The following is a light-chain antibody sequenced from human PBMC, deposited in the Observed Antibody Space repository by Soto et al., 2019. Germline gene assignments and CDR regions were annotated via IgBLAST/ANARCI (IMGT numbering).Light chain of an antibody. V-gene: IGKV1-39*01. CDR3: QQSYSTHPIT. CDR1: QSISSY. J-gene: IGKJ5*01. Sequence: DIHMTQSPSSLSASVGDRVTITCRASQSISSYLNWYQQKPVKAPKLLXYAASSLQSGVPSRFSGSGSGTDFTLTISSLQHEDFANYYCQQSYSTHPITFGQGTRLEIK. CDR2: AAS.